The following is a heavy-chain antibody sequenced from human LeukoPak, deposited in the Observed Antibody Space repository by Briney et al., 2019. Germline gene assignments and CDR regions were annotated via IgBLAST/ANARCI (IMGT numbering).Heavy chain of an antibody. J-gene: IGHJ4*02. CDR2: IIPIFGIA. V-gene: IGHV1-69*04. Sequence: SVKVCCKASGGTFSSYDISWVRQAPGQGLEWMGRIIPIFGIANYAQKFQGRVTITADKSTSTAYMELSSLRSEDTAVYYCARGYCSGGSCYPFDYRGQGTLVTVSS. CDR1: GGTFSSYD. D-gene: IGHD2-15*01. CDR3: ARGYCSGGSCYPFDY.